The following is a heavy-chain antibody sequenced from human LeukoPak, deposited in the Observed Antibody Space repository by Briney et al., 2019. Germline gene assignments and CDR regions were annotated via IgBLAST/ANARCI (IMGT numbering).Heavy chain of an antibody. J-gene: IGHJ2*01. Sequence: PGGSLRLSCAASGFTFSSYWMHWVRQAPGKGLVWVSAISGSGGSTYYADSVKGRFTISRDNSKNTLYLQMNSLRAEDTAVYYCAKRPGSYYWYFDLWGRGTLVTVSS. CDR2: ISGSGGST. CDR3: AKRPGSYYWYFDL. CDR1: GFTFSSYW. V-gene: IGHV3-23*01. D-gene: IGHD3-10*01.